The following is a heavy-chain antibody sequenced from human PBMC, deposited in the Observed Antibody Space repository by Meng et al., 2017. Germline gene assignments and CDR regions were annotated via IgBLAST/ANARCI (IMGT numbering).Heavy chain of an antibody. J-gene: IGHJ5*02. D-gene: IGHD2-2*02. V-gene: IGHV4-30-4*01. Sequence: QVQLQESGPRLVRPSHTLSLTCTVSGASISSAVFWIWIRQPPGKDLEWIGYISYSGATHYNPSLKSRLTISVDTAKNQFSLSLSSVTAADTAVYYCARVVGDCASCYKGWFDPWGQGTLVTVSS. CDR2: ISYSGAT. CDR3: ARVVGDCASCYKGWFDP. CDR1: GASISSAVF.